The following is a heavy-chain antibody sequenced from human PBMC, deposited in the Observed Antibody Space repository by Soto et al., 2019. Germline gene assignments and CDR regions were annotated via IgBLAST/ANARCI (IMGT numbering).Heavy chain of an antibody. CDR1: GFTFYDFA. CDR2: ISGTRNII. CDR3: VKDMYEGSSGGSLDY. J-gene: IGHJ4*02. Sequence: EVQLVESGGGLVQPGRSLRLSCAASGFTFYDFAMHWVRQAPGKGLEWVSRISGTRNIIDYADSVKGRFIISRDNAKNSLYLQMNSLIPEDTAFYYCVKDMYEGSSGGSLDYWGQGTLVTVSS. D-gene: IGHD2-15*01. V-gene: IGHV3-9*01.